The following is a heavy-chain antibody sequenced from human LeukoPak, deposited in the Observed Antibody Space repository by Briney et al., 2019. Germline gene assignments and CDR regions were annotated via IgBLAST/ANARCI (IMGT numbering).Heavy chain of an antibody. CDR1: GFTFSSYS. Sequence: GGSLRLSCAASGFTFSSYSMNWVRQAPGKGLEWVSYISGSSGSIYYTDSVKGRFTVSRDNAKNSLYLQMNSLRAEDTAVYYCARTTYYYDSSGYAYWGQGTLVTVSS. J-gene: IGHJ4*02. CDR2: ISGSSGSI. D-gene: IGHD3-22*01. CDR3: ARTTYYYDSSGYAY. V-gene: IGHV3-48*04.